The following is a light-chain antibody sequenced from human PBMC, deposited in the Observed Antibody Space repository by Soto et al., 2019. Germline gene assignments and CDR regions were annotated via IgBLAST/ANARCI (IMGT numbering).Light chain of an antibody. V-gene: IGKV1-5*03. J-gene: IGKJ4*01. Sequence: DIQMTQPPSTLSASVGDRVTITCRASQSISTWLAWYQQKPGKAPKLLIYKASNLEGGVPSRFSGSGSGTEFTITISGLQPDDFATYYCQQYNAYPLTFGGGTTVEIK. CDR2: KAS. CDR3: QQYNAYPLT. CDR1: QSISTW.